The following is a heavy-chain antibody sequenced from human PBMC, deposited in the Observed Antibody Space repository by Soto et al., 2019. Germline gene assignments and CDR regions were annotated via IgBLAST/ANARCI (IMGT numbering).Heavy chain of an antibody. J-gene: IGHJ5*02. CDR2: ISNSGGST. D-gene: IGHD5-12*01. CDR3: AKDQADGWISHGYDH. CDR1: GFTFSGYA. V-gene: IGHV3-23*01. Sequence: EVHLLQSGGDLVQPGGSLRLSCAASGFTFSGYAMSWVRQAPGKGLEWVSGISNSGGSTFYADSVKGRFTISRDNSENTLYLQMNSLKDEDTAVYFCAKDQADGWISHGYDHWGQGSRVDVSA.